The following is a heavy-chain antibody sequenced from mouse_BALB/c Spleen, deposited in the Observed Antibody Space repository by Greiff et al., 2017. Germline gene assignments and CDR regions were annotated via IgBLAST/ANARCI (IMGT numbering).Heavy chain of an antibody. CDR1: GFNIKDTY. CDR2: IDPANGNT. J-gene: IGHJ2*01. CDR3: ARAYYRYDRNFDD. Sequence: VQLQQSGAELVKPGASVKLSCTASGFNIKDTYMHWVKQRPEQGLEWIGRIDPANGNTKYDPKFQGKATITADTSSNTAYLQLSSLTSEDTAVYYCARAYYRYDRNFDDWGQGTTLTVSS. D-gene: IGHD2-14*01. V-gene: IGHV14-3*02.